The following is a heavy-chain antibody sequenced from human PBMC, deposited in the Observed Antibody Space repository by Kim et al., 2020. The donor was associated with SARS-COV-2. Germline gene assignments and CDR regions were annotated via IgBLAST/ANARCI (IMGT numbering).Heavy chain of an antibody. J-gene: IGHJ5*02. CDR3: AREDIVAHGWFDP. D-gene: IGHD5-12*01. Sequence: YAQKFQGRVTITADESTSTAYMELSSLRSEDTAVYYCAREDIVAHGWFDPWGQGTLVTVSS. V-gene: IGHV1-69*01.